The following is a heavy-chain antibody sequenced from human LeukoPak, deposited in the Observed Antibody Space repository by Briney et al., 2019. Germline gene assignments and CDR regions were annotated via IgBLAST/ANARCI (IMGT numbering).Heavy chain of an antibody. Sequence: SETLSLTCAVSGGSISSGGYSWSWIRQPPGKGLEWFGYIYHSGSTYYNPSLKSRVTISVDRSKNQFSLKLSSVTAADTAVYYCARGNYSNSRTYWYFDFWGRGTLVTVSS. D-gene: IGHD4-11*01. J-gene: IGHJ2*01. CDR3: ARGNYSNSRTYWYFDF. V-gene: IGHV4-30-2*01. CDR2: IYHSGST. CDR1: GGSISSGGYS.